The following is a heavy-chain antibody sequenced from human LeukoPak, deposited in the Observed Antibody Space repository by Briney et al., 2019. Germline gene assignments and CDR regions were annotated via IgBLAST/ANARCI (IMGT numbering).Heavy chain of an antibody. CDR1: GGSISSYY. Sequence: PSETLSLTCTVSGGSISSYYWSWIRQPAGKGLEWIGRIHTSGSTNYNPSLKSRVTISVDKSKNQFSLKLSSVTAADTAVYYCARVVVRGVINYYYYYMDVWGKGTTVTVSS. D-gene: IGHD3-10*01. V-gene: IGHV4-4*07. CDR2: IHTSGST. J-gene: IGHJ6*03. CDR3: ARVVVRGVINYYYYYMDV.